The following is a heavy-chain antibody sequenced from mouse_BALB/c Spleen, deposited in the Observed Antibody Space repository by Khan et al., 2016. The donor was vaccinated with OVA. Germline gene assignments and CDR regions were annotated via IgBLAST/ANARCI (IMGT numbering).Heavy chain of an antibody. CDR2: INYSGST. CDR3: ARWNYRYNGCCDY. CDR1: GDSITSGY. D-gene: IGHD2-14*01. V-gene: IGHV3-8*02. J-gene: IGHJ2*01. Sequence: EVQLQESGPSLVKPSQTLSLTCSVTGDSITSGYWNWIRKFPGNKLEYMGYINYSGSTYYNPSLKSRISITSDTSKNQYYLQLNSVTPEDTATYYCARWNYRYNGCCDYWGQGTTLTVSS.